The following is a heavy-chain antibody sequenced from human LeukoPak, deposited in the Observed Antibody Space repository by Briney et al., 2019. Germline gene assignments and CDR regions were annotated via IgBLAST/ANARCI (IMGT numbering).Heavy chain of an antibody. Sequence: GGSLRLSCAASGFTFNTYGMSWVRQAPGKGLEWVSHISTGRSIMNYADSEKGRFTISRDNGKNSVYLQMNGLKDEDTAVYYCAGGVYGYNAFDYWGQGTLVRVSS. J-gene: IGHJ4*02. CDR1: GFTFNTYG. CDR3: AGGVYGYNAFDY. D-gene: IGHD5/OR15-5a*01. V-gene: IGHV3-48*02. CDR2: ISTGRSIM.